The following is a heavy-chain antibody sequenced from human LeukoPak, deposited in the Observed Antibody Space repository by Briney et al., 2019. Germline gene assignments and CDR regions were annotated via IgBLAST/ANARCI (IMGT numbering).Heavy chain of an antibody. CDR1: GGSFSGYY. J-gene: IGHJ4*02. CDR3: ARGASRHLRRDGYNYVY. CDR2: INHSGST. Sequence: SETLSLTCAVYGGSFSGYYWSWIRQPPGKGLEWIGEINHSGSTNYNPSLKSRVIISVDTSKNQFSLKLSSVTAADTAVYYCARGASRHLRRDGYNYVYWGQGTLVTVSS. V-gene: IGHV4-34*01. D-gene: IGHD5-24*01.